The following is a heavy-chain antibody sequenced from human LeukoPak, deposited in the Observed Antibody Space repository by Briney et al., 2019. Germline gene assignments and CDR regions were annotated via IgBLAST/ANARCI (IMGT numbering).Heavy chain of an antibody. CDR2: MSGSGGST. CDR3: AKDYTPSSGWYGIDY. V-gene: IGHV3-23*01. J-gene: IGHJ4*02. D-gene: IGHD6-19*01. CDR1: GFTFSSYA. Sequence: QAGGSLRLSCAASGFTFSSYAMSWVRQAPGKGLEWVSAMSGSGGSTYYADSVKGRFTISRDNSKSTLYLQMNSLRAEDTAVYYCAKDYTPSSGWYGIDYWGQGTLVTVSS.